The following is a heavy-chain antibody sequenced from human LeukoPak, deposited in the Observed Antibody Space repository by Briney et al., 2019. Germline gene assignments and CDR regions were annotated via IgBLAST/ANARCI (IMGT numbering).Heavy chain of an antibody. CDR1: GGSISSGSYY. CDR2: IYTSGST. CDR3: ARDCRRSGWYGESEYYYMDV. V-gene: IGHV4-61*02. D-gene: IGHD6-19*01. Sequence: SQTLSLTCTVSGGSISSGSYYWSWLRQPAGKGLEWIGRIYTSGSTNYNPSLKSRVTISVDTSKNQFSLKLSSVTAADTAVYYCARDCRRSGWYGESEYYYMDVWGKGTTVTVSS. J-gene: IGHJ6*03.